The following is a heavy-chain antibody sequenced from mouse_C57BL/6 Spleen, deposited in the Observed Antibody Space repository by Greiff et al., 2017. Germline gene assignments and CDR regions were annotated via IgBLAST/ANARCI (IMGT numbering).Heavy chain of an antibody. CDR1: GYTFTSYW. CDR2: IHPNSGST. Sequence: VQLQQPGAELVKPGASVKLSCKASGYTFTSYWMHWVKQRPGQGLEWIGMIHPNSGSTNYNEKFKSKATLTVDKSSSTAYMQLSSLTSEDSAVYYCAREGYDGDWYFDVWGTGTTVTVSS. V-gene: IGHV1-64*01. J-gene: IGHJ1*03. D-gene: IGHD2-2*01. CDR3: AREGYDGDWYFDV.